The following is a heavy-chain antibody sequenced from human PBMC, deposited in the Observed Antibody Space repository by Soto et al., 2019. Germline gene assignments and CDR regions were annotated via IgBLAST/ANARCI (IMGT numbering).Heavy chain of an antibody. CDR3: AGTRNYHGSNFIEH. CDR2: IYNSGSA. CDR1: GDSISSYY. J-gene: IGHJ1*01. D-gene: IGHD3-10*01. Sequence: PSETLSLTCAVSGDSISSYYWNWIRQPPGKGLEWIGYIYNSGSAKYNPSLKGRVAISVDTSRNQLSLNLSTVAAADTAVYYCAGTRNYHGSNFIEHWGQGIRVTVSS. V-gene: IGHV4-59*01.